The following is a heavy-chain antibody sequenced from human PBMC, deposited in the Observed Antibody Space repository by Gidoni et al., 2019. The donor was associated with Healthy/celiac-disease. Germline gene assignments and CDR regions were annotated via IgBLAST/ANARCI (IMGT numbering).Heavy chain of an antibody. V-gene: IGHV3-48*02. CDR3: ASTPGRGYYDSSGYYYALDY. CDR1: GFTFSSYS. D-gene: IGHD3-22*01. Sequence: EVQLVESGGGLVQPGGSLRLSCAASGFTFSSYSMNWVRQAPGKGLEWVSYISSSSSTIYYADSVKGRFTISRDNAKNSLYLQMNSLRDEDTAVYYCASTPGRGYYDSSGYYYALDYWGQGTLVTVSS. J-gene: IGHJ4*02. CDR2: ISSSSSTI.